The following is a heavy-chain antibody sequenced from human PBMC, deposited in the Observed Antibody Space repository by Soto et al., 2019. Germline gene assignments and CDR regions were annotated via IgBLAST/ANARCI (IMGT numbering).Heavy chain of an antibody. CDR2: ISYDGSNK. J-gene: IGHJ5*02. D-gene: IGHD6-13*01. Sequence: GGSLRLSCAASGFTFSSYAMHWVRQAPGKGLEWVAVISYDGSNKYYADSVKGRFTISRDNSKNTLYLQMNSLRAEDTAVYYCASAAYSSSWSSQDWFDPWGQGTLVIVSS. CDR3: ASAAYSSSWSSQDWFDP. V-gene: IGHV3-30-3*01. CDR1: GFTFSSYA.